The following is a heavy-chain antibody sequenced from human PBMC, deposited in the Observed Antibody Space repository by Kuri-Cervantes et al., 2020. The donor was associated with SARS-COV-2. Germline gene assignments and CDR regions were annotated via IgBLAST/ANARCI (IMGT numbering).Heavy chain of an antibody. CDR1: GFTFSNYG. D-gene: IGHD3-10*01. Sequence: GESLKISCVASGFTFSNYGMHWVRQAPGKGLEWVAVISYDGTIRYYADSVKGRFTISRDNSRNTVDLQTNSLRGDDTAVYYCTKAVRGHYASGSRDTGGMDVWGQGATVTVSS. V-gene: IGHV3-30*18. CDR2: ISYDGTIR. J-gene: IGHJ6*01. CDR3: TKAVRGHYASGSRDTGGMDV.